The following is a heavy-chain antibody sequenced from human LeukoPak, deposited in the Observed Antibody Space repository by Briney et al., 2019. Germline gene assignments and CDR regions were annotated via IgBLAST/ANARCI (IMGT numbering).Heavy chain of an antibody. D-gene: IGHD3-9*01. CDR3: AKDLNIKMTYYDILTGYYSSEEYYFDY. V-gene: IGHV1-69*13. Sequence: SVKVSCKASGYTFTSYGISWVRQAPGQGLEWMGGIIPIFGTANYAQKFQGRVTITADESTSTAYMELSSLRSEDTAVYYCAKDLNIKMTYYDILTGYYSSEEYYFDYWGQGTLVTVSS. CDR1: GYTFTSYG. J-gene: IGHJ4*02. CDR2: IIPIFGTA.